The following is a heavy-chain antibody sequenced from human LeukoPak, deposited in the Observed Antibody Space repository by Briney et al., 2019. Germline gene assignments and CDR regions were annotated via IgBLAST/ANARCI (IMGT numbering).Heavy chain of an antibody. CDR3: AKDNGIAVAGTYFDY. CDR2: VSWNSGSI. Sequence: GGSLRLSCAASGFTFDDYAMPWVRQAPGKGLEWVSGVSWNSGSIGYADSVKGRFTISRDNAKNSLYLQMNSLRAEDTALYYCAKDNGIAVAGTYFDYWGQGTLVTVSS. D-gene: IGHD6-19*01. J-gene: IGHJ4*02. CDR1: GFTFDDYA. V-gene: IGHV3-9*01.